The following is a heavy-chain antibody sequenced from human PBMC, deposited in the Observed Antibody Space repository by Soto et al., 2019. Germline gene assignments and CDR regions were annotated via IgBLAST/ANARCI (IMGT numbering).Heavy chain of an antibody. J-gene: IGHJ4*02. V-gene: IGHV4-30-2*01. CDR2: MYHSGST. CDR3: AIVPDY. CDR1: GGSISSGGYA. D-gene: IGHD2-2*01. Sequence: QLQLQESGSGLVKPSQTLSLTCAVSGGSISSGGYAWSWLRQPPGKGMEWIGYMYHSGSTYYNPPLKSRVTISRDRSKNQFSLKLSSVTAAYASVYYCAIVPDYWCQGILVTVSS.